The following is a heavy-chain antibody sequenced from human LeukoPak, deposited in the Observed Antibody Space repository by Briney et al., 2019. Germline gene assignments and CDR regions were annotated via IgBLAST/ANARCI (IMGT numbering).Heavy chain of an antibody. D-gene: IGHD2-15*01. CDR3: ARRLSGRVDS. V-gene: IGHV3-23*01. CDR2: ISGSGGNT. J-gene: IGHJ4*02. Sequence: PGGSLRLSYAASGFTFSSYAMSWVRQAPGEGLEWVSIISGSGGNTYYADSVKGRFTISRDNSKNTLYLQMNSLRAEDTAVYYCARRLSGRVDSWGQGTLVTVSS. CDR1: GFTFSSYA.